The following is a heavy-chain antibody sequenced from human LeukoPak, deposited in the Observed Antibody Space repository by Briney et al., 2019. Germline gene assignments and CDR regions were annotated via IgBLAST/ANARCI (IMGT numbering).Heavy chain of an antibody. CDR3: AKGTPSRVLFFDY. J-gene: IGHJ4*02. Sequence: GGSLRLSCAASGFTFSSYGMHWVRQAPGKGLEWVAVISYDGSNKYYADSVKGRFTIPRDNSKNTLYLQMNSLRAEDTAVYYCAKGTPSRVLFFDYWGQGTLVTVSS. CDR1: GFTFSSYG. V-gene: IGHV3-30*18. CDR2: ISYDGSNK. D-gene: IGHD3-16*01.